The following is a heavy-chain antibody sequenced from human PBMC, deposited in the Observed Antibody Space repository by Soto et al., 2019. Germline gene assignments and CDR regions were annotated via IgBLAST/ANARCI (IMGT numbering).Heavy chain of an antibody. CDR2: TYYRSKWYN. CDR3: ARFFQGLSAAAGIYYYYYMDV. J-gene: IGHJ6*03. Sequence: PSQTLSLTCAISGDSVSSNSAAWNWIRQSPSRGLEWLGRTYYRSKWYNDYAVSVKSRITINPDTSENQFSLQLNSVTPEDTAVYYCARFFQGLSAAAGIYYYYYMDVWGKGTTVTSP. D-gene: IGHD6-13*01. CDR1: GDSVSSNSAA. V-gene: IGHV6-1*01.